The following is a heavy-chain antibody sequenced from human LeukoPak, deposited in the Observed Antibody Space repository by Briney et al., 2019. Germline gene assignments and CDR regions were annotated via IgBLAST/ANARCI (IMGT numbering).Heavy chain of an antibody. V-gene: IGHV3-7*01. CDR3: AKPMGIAAAGAGPYFDY. D-gene: IGHD6-13*01. J-gene: IGHJ4*02. Sequence: GGSLRLSCATSGFTFTSHWMNWVRQAPGKGLEWVANIKQDGSEKYYVDSVRGRFTISRDNAKNSVYLQMNSLRAEDTAVYYCAKPMGIAAAGAGPYFDYWGQGTLVTVSS. CDR1: GFTFTSHW. CDR2: IKQDGSEK.